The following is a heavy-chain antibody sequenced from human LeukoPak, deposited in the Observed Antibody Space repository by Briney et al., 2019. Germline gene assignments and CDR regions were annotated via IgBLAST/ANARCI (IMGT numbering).Heavy chain of an antibody. Sequence: GGSLRLSCAASGFTFSSYWMHWVRQAPGKGLVWVSRINSDGTSTTYADSVKGRFTISRDNAKNTLYLQMNSLRAEDTAVYYCARTILVGATIRTFDYWGQGTLVTVSS. V-gene: IGHV3-74*01. CDR1: GFTFSSYW. J-gene: IGHJ4*02. D-gene: IGHD1-26*01. CDR2: INSDGTST. CDR3: ARTILVGATIRTFDY.